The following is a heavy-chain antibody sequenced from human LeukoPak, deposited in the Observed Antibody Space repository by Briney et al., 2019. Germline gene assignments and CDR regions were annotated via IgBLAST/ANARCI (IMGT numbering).Heavy chain of an antibody. V-gene: IGHV3-21*01. Sequence: GGSLRLSCAASGFTFSSSSMNWVRQAPGKGLEWVSSISSSSSYIYYADSVKGRFTISRDNAKNSLYLQMNSLRAEDTAVYYCARDKAAAAGIDYWGQGTLVTVSS. CDR2: ISSSSSYI. CDR3: ARDKAAAAGIDY. CDR1: GFTFSSSS. D-gene: IGHD6-13*01. J-gene: IGHJ4*02.